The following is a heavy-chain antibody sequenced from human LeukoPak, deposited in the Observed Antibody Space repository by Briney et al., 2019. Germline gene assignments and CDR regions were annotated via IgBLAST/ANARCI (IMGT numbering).Heavy chain of an antibody. CDR1: GGSISSYY. Sequence: SETLSLTCTVSGGSISSYYWSWIRQSPGKGLEWIGGIYYSGNTYYNASLKSQVSISIDTSKNQFSLKLTSVTAADTAVYYCARQTGSGLFILPGGQGALVTVSS. D-gene: IGHD3/OR15-3a*01. CDR3: ARQTGSGLFILP. V-gene: IGHV4-39*01. CDR2: IYYSGNT. J-gene: IGHJ4*02.